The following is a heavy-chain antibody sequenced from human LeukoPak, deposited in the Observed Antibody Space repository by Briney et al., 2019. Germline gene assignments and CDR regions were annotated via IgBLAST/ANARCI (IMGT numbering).Heavy chain of an antibody. J-gene: IGHJ4*02. D-gene: IGHD2/OR15-2a*01. V-gene: IGHV3-48*03. CDR3: ATWSTIAWQDFDY. CDR2: ISSSSATI. CDR1: GFTFSSYE. Sequence: QTGGSLRLSCVASGFTFSSYEVNWVRQAPGKGLEWISYISSSSATIYYADSVKGRFTISRDNAKNSLYLQMNTLRAEDTALYYCATWSTIAWQDFDYWGQGTLVTVAS.